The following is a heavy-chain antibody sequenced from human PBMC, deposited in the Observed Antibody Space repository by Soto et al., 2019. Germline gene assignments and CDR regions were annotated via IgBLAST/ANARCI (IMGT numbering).Heavy chain of an antibody. Sequence: GESLKISCKASGYIIKNYWIGWVRQMPGQGLEWMGIIFPDDSDTRYSPSFQGHVIISVDKSISTAYVQWSSLKASDSAIYYCFRGGVTSRTFDYWGQGTLVTVSS. J-gene: IGHJ4*02. CDR3: FRGGVTSRTFDY. CDR1: GYIIKNYW. D-gene: IGHD3-16*01. CDR2: IFPDDSDT. V-gene: IGHV5-51*01.